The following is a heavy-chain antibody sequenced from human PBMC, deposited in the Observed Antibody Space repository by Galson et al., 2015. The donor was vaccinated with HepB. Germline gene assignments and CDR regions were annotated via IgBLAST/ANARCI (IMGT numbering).Heavy chain of an antibody. J-gene: IGHJ4*02. CDR2: ISGNGGST. D-gene: IGHD3-10*01. V-gene: IGHV3-23*01. Sequence: SLRLSCAASGFTFSSYAMSWVRQAPGKGLEWVSGISGNGGSTYYADSVKGRFTISRDNFKNMLYLQMNSLRAEDTAAYYCAKKRSPLGANYYFDYWGQGTLVTVSS. CDR1: GFTFSSYA. CDR3: AKKRSPLGANYYFDY.